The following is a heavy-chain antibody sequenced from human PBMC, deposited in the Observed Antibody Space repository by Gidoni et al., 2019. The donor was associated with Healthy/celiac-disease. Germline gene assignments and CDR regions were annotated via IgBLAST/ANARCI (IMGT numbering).Heavy chain of an antibody. J-gene: IGHJ5*02. D-gene: IGHD3-22*01. CDR3: ARLNYYDSSGHFGA. V-gene: IGHV4-39*07. Sequence: QLQLQESGPGLVKPSETLSLTCTVAGGSISSSSYYWGWIRQSPGKGLEWIGSIYYSGSTYYNPSLTSRVTISVATSKNQFSLKLSSVTAADTAVYYCARLNYYDSSGHFGAWGQGTLVTVSS. CDR1: GGSISSSSYY. CDR2: IYYSGST.